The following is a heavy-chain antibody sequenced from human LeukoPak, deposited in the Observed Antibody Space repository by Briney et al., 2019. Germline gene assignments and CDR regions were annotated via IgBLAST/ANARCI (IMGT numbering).Heavy chain of an antibody. CDR3: ARVWGLRWPGHFQH. Sequence: GASVKVSCKASGYTFTSYYMHWVRQAPGQGLEWMGIINPSGGSTSYAQKFQGRVTMTRDTSISTAYMELSRLRSDDTAVYYCARVWGLRWPGHFQHWGQGTLVTVSS. V-gene: IGHV1-46*01. CDR2: INPSGGST. J-gene: IGHJ1*01. CDR1: GYTFTSYY. D-gene: IGHD4-23*01.